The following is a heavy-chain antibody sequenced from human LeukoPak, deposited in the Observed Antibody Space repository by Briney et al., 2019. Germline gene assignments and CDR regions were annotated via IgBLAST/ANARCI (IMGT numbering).Heavy chain of an antibody. CDR1: GFTVSSNY. V-gene: IGHV3-53*01. Sequence: GGSLRLSCAASGFTVSSNYMSWVRQAPGKGLEWVSVIYSGGSTHYADSVKGRFTISRDNSKNTLYLQMNSLRAEDTAVYYCATEWIDSSGYYQSGGDAFDIWGQGTMVTVSS. D-gene: IGHD3-22*01. CDR2: IYSGGST. CDR3: ATEWIDSSGYYQSGGDAFDI. J-gene: IGHJ3*02.